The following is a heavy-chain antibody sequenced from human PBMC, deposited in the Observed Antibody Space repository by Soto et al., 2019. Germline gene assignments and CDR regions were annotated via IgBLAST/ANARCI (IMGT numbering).Heavy chain of an antibody. V-gene: IGHV4-59*01. D-gene: IGHD1-26*01. J-gene: IGHJ6*02. CDR3: ARSVWETCNYDGMDV. CDR1: GGSISSYY. Sequence: QVQLQESGPRLVKPSETLSLTCTVSGGSISSYYWSWIRQPPGNGLEWIGYIYYSGSTNYNPSIKSRVTISVDTSKNQFSRKLSSVTAADTAVYYGARSVWETCNYDGMDVWGQGPTVTVSS. CDR2: IYYSGST.